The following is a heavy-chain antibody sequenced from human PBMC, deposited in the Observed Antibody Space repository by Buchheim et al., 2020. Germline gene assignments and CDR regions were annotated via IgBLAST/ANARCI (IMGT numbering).Heavy chain of an antibody. CDR3: ARRYGDYPGSFEY. J-gene: IGHJ4*02. CDR2: ISNSKRSI. Sequence: EVQLVASGGGFVQPGGSLRLSCAASGFIFSDYSMSWVRQAPGKGLEWVSYISNSKRSIYYADSVKGRFTISRDNVKNSLYLQMNSLRDEDTAVDYCARRYGDYPGSFEYWGQGTL. V-gene: IGHV3-48*02. CDR1: GFIFSDYS. D-gene: IGHD4-17*01.